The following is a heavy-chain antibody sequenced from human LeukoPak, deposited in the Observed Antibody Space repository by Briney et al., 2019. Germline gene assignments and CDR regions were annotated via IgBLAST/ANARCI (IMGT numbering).Heavy chain of an antibody. CDR2: ISGSGGST. CDR1: GFTFSSYG. J-gene: IGHJ4*02. V-gene: IGHV3-23*01. CDR3: AKDLGRWLQFGFDY. Sequence: GGSLRLPCAASGFTFSSYGMSWVRQAPGKGLEWVSAISGSGGSTYYADSVKGRFTISRDNSKNTLYLQMNSLRAEDTAVYYCAKDLGRWLQFGFDYWGQGTLVTVSS. D-gene: IGHD5-24*01.